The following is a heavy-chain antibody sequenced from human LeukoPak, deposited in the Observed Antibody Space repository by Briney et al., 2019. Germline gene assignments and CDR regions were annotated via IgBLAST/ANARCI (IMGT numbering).Heavy chain of an antibody. CDR3: ARSVASGLLPDY. Sequence: ASVKVSCKASGYTFTSYYMHWVRQAPGQGLQWMGIINPSGGSTTYAQKFQGRVTMTRDTSTSTVYMELSSLRSEDTAVYYCARSVASGLLPDYWGQGTLVIVSS. D-gene: IGHD1-26*01. V-gene: IGHV1-46*01. J-gene: IGHJ4*02. CDR1: GYTFTSYY. CDR2: INPSGGST.